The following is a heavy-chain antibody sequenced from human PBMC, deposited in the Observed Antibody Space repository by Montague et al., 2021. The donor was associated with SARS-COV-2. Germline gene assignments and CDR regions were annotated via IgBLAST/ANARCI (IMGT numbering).Heavy chain of an antibody. CDR2: INYSGST. Sequence: SETLSLTCTVSGDSMNNYYWSWIRQPPGKGLEWIGYINYSGSTHXXPSLQSRVTLSIDTSKNQFSLRLTSVTAADTAMYFCARAPIYRSSWYAYFDYWGQGTLVTVSS. D-gene: IGHD6-13*01. CDR3: ARAPIYRSSWYAYFDY. V-gene: IGHV4-59*01. J-gene: IGHJ4*02. CDR1: GDSMNNYY.